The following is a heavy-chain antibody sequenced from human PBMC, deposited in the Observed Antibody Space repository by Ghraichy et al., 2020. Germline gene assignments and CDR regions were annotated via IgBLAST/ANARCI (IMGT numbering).Heavy chain of an antibody. V-gene: IGHV4-39*07. Sequence: SETLSLTCTVSGGSISRGDFFWAWIRQPPGKRLEWIGSVSYSGGTYYNPSLRSRVTLSIDTSKNQFSLRLTSVTAADTAVYYCARATFDFWGQGTMVTVSS. J-gene: IGHJ3*01. CDR1: GGSISRGDFF. CDR3: ARATFDF. CDR2: VSYSGGT.